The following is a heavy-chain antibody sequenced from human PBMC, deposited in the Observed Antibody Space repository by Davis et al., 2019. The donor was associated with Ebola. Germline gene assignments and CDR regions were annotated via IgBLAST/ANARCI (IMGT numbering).Heavy chain of an antibody. CDR2: IKQDGSEI. V-gene: IGHV3-7*01. J-gene: IGHJ4*02. CDR1: GFTFSSYW. Sequence: GESLKISCAVSGFTFSSYWMSWVRQAPGKGLEWVANIKQDGSEIHYVDSVKGRFTISRDNAKNSLYLQMNSLRAEDTAVYYCAREIYDFWSGYYQYYFDYWGQGTLVTVSS. CDR3: AREIYDFWSGYYQYYFDY. D-gene: IGHD3-3*01.